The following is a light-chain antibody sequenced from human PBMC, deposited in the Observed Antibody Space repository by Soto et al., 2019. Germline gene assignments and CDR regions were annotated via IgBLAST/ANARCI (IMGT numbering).Light chain of an antibody. CDR2: EVS. CDR1: SSDVGGYNY. J-gene: IGLJ2*01. CDR3: CSYAGSNNLV. V-gene: IGLV2-8*01. Sequence: QLVLTQPPSASGSPGQSVTISCTGTSSDVGGYNYVSWYQQHPGKAPKLMIYEVSKRPSGVPDRFSASKSGNTASLTVSGLQAEDEADYYCCSYAGSNNLVFGGGTKLTVL.